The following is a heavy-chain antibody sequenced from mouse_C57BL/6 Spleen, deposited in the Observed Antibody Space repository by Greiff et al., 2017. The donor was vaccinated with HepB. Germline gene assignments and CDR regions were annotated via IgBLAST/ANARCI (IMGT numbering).Heavy chain of an antibody. V-gene: IGHV1-22*01. CDR2: INPNNGGT. Sequence: EVKLMESGPELVKPGASVKMSCKASGYTFTDYNMHWVKQSHGKSLEWIGYINPNNGGTSYNQKFKGKATLTVNKSSSTAYMELRSLTSEDSAVYYCAIIYDYYYAMDYWGQGTSVTVSS. D-gene: IGHD2-3*01. CDR1: GYTFTDYN. J-gene: IGHJ4*01. CDR3: AIIYDYYYAMDY.